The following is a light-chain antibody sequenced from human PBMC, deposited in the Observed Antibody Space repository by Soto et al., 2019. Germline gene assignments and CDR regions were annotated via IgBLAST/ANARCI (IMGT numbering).Light chain of an antibody. J-gene: IGKJ4*01. Sequence: DIQMTQSPSTLSASVGDRVAITCRASDNIDTWVAWYQQKPGEAPKLLIYKASKLENGDPSRFAGFGSGTEFTLSIASLQPDDSATYYCQQSYSTPSLTFGGGTKVDIK. CDR2: KAS. CDR1: DNIDTW. CDR3: QQSYSTPSLT. V-gene: IGKV1-5*03.